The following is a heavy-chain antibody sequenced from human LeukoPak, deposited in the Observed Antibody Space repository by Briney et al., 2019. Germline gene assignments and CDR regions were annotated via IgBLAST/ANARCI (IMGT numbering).Heavy chain of an antibody. CDR2: IYYSGST. J-gene: IGHJ5*02. V-gene: IGHV4-30-4*01. CDR3: ARSYYDFWSGYYRGNWFDP. Sequence: PSETLSLTCTVSGGSISSYYWSWIRQPPGKGLEWIGYIYYSGSTYYNPSLKSRVTISVDTSKNQFSLKLSSVTAADTAVYYCARSYYDFWSGYYRGNWFDPWGQGTLVTVSS. D-gene: IGHD3-3*01. CDR1: GGSISSYY.